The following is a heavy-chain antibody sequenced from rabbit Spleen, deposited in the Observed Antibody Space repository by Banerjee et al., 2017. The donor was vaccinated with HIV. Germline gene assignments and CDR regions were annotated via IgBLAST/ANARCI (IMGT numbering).Heavy chain of an antibody. J-gene: IGHJ4*01. CDR1: GFSFSVNYW. D-gene: IGHD2-1*01. CDR3: ARGSATMTLVITGYYFTL. V-gene: IGHV1S40*01. CDR2: IVTGSSDNT. Sequence: SLEESGGDLVKPGASLTLTCTASGFSFSVNYWICCVRQAPGKGLEWIGCIVTGSSDNTYYASWAKGRFTISKSSSTTVTLQMTSLTAADTASYFCARGSATMTLVITGYYFTLWGQGTLVTVS.